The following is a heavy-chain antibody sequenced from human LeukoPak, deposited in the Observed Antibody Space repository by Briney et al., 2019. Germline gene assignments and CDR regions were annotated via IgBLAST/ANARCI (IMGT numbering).Heavy chain of an antibody. CDR3: ARGPRDGYNFFGVGYYLDY. J-gene: IGHJ4*02. V-gene: IGHV1-2*04. Sequence: GASVKVSCKASGYTFTGYYMHWVRQAPGQGLEWMGWINPNSGGTNYAQKFQGWVTMTRDTSISTAYMELSRLRSDDTAVYYCARGPRDGYNFFGVGYYLDYWGQGTLVTVSS. CDR2: INPNSGGT. D-gene: IGHD5-24*01. CDR1: GYTFTGYY.